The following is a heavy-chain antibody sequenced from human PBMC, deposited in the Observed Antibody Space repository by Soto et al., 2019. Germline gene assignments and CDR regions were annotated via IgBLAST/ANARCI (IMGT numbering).Heavy chain of an antibody. CDR1: GFRFSDYY. CDR3: ARDLRRNSGSYFDY. CDR2: IDSSGGYT. V-gene: IGHV3-11*05. J-gene: IGHJ4*02. Sequence: QVQLVESGGGLVKPGGSLRLSCAASGFRFSDYYMSWFRQAPGTGLEWISYIDSSGGYTNYADSVKGRFTISRDNAKNSLYLQVSSLRAEDTAIYYCARDLRRNSGSYFDYWGQGTPVTVSS. D-gene: IGHD1-26*01.